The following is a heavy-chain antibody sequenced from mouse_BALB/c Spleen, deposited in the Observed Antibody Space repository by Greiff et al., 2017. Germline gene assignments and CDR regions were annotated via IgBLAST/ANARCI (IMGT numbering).Heavy chain of an antibody. CDR2: ILPGSGST. Sequence: VQLQQSGAELMKPGASVKISCKATGYTFSSYWIEWVKQRPGHGLEWIGEILPGSGSTNYNEKFKGKATFTADTSSNTAYMQLSSLTSEDSAVYYCARGDYVDAMDYWGQGTSVTVSS. CDR1: GYTFSSYW. V-gene: IGHV1-9*01. J-gene: IGHJ4*01. CDR3: ARGDYVDAMDY. D-gene: IGHD1-1*02.